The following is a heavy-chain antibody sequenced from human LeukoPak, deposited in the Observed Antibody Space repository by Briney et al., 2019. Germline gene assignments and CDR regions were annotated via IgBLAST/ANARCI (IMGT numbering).Heavy chain of an antibody. Sequence: GGSLILSCTVSGFNFSNYWMRWVRQAPGKGLEWVASIDKNGREKRYVDSVEGRFTISRDNAKNSVYLQMTSLGAEDTAVYYCATYTQNFGAPGTDYWGQGTLVTVSS. D-gene: IGHD3-10*01. J-gene: IGHJ4*02. CDR1: GFNFSNYW. CDR3: ATYTQNFGAPGTDY. V-gene: IGHV3-7*01. CDR2: IDKNGREK.